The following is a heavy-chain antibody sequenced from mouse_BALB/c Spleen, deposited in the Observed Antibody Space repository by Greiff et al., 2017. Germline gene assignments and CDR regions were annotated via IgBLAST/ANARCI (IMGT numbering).Heavy chain of an antibody. Sequence: LVESGGDLVKPGGSLKLSCAASGFTFSSYGMSWVRQTPDKRLEWVATISSGGSYTYYPDSVKGRFTISRDNAKNTLYLQMSSLKSEDTAMYYCARHMIEAFFDYWGQGTTLTVSS. J-gene: IGHJ2*01. V-gene: IGHV5-6*01. D-gene: IGHD2-4*01. CDR2: ISSGGSYT. CDR3: ARHMIEAFFDY. CDR1: GFTFSSYG.